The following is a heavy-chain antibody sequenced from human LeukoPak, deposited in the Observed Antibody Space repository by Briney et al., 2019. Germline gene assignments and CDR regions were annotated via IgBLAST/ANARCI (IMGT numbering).Heavy chain of an antibody. Sequence: PSETLSLTCTVSGASFISHYWCWIRQPPGKGLEWIGYISSSGSTNYNPSLKSRLTISVDTSKNQFSLKLSSVTAVDTAVYYCARDPVGVIPSGFDPWGQGILVTVSS. J-gene: IGHJ5*02. CDR1: GASFISHY. CDR3: ARDPVGVIPSGFDP. D-gene: IGHD3-10*01. V-gene: IGHV4-59*11. CDR2: ISSSGST.